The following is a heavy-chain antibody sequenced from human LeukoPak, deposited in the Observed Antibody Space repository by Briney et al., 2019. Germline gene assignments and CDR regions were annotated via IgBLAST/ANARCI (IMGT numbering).Heavy chain of an antibody. CDR2: ISGSGGST. CDR1: GLIVSSNY. V-gene: IGHV3-23*01. Sequence: GGSLRLSCAASGLIVSSNYMTWVRQAPGKGLEWVSAISGSGGSTYYADSVKGRFTISRDNSKNTLYLQMNSLRAEDTAVYYCAKDLYGSGSYGYYYGMDVWGQGTTVTVSS. J-gene: IGHJ6*02. D-gene: IGHD3-10*01. CDR3: AKDLYGSGSYGYYYGMDV.